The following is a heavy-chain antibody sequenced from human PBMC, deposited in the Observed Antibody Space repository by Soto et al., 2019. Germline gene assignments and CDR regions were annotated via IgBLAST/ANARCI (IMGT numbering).Heavy chain of an antibody. D-gene: IGHD3-3*01. V-gene: IGHV3-23*01. Sequence: WWSLRLSCSASVFSFGSYALSWFRQAPGKGLEWVSTISGSDGKTFYADSVKGRFSISRDTSQSTLYLQMNSLRADDTAMYYCARWSYLDYWGQGTRVTVSS. J-gene: IGHJ4*02. CDR1: VFSFGSYA. CDR2: ISGSDGKT. CDR3: ARWSYLDY.